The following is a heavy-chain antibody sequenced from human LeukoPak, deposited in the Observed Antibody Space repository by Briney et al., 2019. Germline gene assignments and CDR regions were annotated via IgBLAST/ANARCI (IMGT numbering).Heavy chain of an antibody. CDR3: ARCRADSSGYYYQNLHFDY. D-gene: IGHD3-22*01. CDR2: ISYDGSNK. J-gene: IGHJ4*02. CDR1: GFTFSSYA. V-gene: IGHV3-30*04. Sequence: GRSLRLSCAASGFTFSSYAMHWVRQAPGKGLEWVAVISYDGSNKYYADSVKGRFTISRDNSKNTLYLQMNSLRAKDTAVYYCARCRADSSGYYYQNLHFDYWGQGTLVTVSS.